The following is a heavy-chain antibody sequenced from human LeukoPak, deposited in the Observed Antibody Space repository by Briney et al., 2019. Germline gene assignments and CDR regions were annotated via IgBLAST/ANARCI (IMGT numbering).Heavy chain of an antibody. CDR1: GGSISSSSSY. D-gene: IGHD4-23*01. CDR3: ATRLATVVTGYYYYYMDV. Sequence: SETLSLTCTVSGGSISSSSSYWGWIRQSPGKGLEWIGDIYYSGSTYYNPSLKSRVTISVDTSKNQFSLKLSSVTAADTAVYYCATRLATVVTGYYYYYMDVWGKGTTVTVSS. CDR2: IYYSGST. V-gene: IGHV4-39*07. J-gene: IGHJ6*03.